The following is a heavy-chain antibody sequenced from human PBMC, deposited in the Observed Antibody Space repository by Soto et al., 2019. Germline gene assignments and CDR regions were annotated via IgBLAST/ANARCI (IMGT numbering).Heavy chain of an antibody. J-gene: IGHJ4*02. CDR3: AKAHWGIAAGPINLDY. V-gene: IGHV3-23*01. CDR1: GFTFSRYA. Sequence: PGGSLKLSCAASGFTFSRYAMSWVRQAPGKGLEWVSAISGSGGSTYYADSVKGRFTISRDNSKNTLYLQMNSLRAEDTAVYYCAKAHWGIAAGPINLDYCAQGTLVPVSA. D-gene: IGHD6-13*01. CDR2: ISGSGGST.